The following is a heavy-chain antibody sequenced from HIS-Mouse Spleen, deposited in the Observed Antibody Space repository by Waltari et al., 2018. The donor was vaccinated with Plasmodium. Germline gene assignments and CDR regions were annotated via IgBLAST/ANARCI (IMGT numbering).Heavy chain of an antibody. D-gene: IGHD6-13*01. CDR1: GFTFSRHW. J-gene: IGHJ2*01. V-gene: IGHV3-7*01. CDR2: IKQDGSEK. CDR3: ASSWYWYFDL. Sequence: EVPLVESGGGLVQPGGSLRLSCAASGFTFSRHWMSWVRQAPGKGLEWVANIKQDGSEKYYVDSVKGRFTISRDNAKNSLYLQMNSLRAEDTAVYYCASSWYWYFDLWGRGTLVTVSS.